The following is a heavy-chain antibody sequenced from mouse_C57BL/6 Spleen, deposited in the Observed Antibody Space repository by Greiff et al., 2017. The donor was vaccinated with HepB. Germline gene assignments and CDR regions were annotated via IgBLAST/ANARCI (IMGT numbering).Heavy chain of an antibody. CDR2: INPNNGGT. D-gene: IGHD2-4*01. V-gene: IGHV1-26*01. J-gene: IGHJ2*01. CDR1: GYTFTDYY. CDR3: ARRIYYDLYFDY. Sequence: VQLQQSGPELVKPGASVKISCKASGYTFTDYYMNWVKQSHGKSLEWIGDINPNNGGTSYNQKFKGKATLTVDKSSSTAYMELRSLTSEDSAVYYCARRIYYDLYFDYWGQGTTLTVSS.